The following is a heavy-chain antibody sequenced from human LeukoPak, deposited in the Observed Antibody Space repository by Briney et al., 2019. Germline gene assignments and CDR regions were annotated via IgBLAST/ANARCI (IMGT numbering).Heavy chain of an antibody. CDR2: QDGSEK. J-gene: IGHJ3*02. V-gene: IGHV3-7*01. CDR3: ARPHCSGGSCGDAFDI. D-gene: IGHD2-15*01. Sequence: QDGSEKYYVDSVKGRFTISRDNAKNSLYLQMNSLRAEDTAVYYCARPHCSGGSCGDAFDIWGQGTMVTVSS.